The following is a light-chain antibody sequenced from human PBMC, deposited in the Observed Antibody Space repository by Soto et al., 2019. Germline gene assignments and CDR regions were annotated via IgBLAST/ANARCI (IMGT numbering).Light chain of an antibody. J-gene: IGLJ1*01. CDR1: SSDVGRYIY. Sequence: QSVLTQPPSASGSPGQSVTISCTGTSSDVGRYIYVSWYQQHPGKAPTIIMYEVSKRPSGVPDRFSGSKSGNTASLTVSGLQAEDEADYYCSSYGGSNNYVFGTGTKLTVL. V-gene: IGLV2-8*01. CDR2: EVS. CDR3: SSYGGSNNYV.